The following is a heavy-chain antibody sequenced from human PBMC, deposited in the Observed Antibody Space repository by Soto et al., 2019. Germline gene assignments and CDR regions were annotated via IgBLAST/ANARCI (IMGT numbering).Heavy chain of an antibody. CDR1: GGSISRGDYY. J-gene: IGHJ5*02. Sequence: QVQLQESGPGLVKPSQTLSLTCSVSGGSISRGDYYWSWIRQPPGKGLEWIGYIYYSGSTYYNPSLKSRVIISVATSMNQCPLRLTSVPAADTAVYFCDRGTSRKYRLELGLCWFDPWGQRTLVTVSS. D-gene: IGHD1-7*01. CDR3: DRGTSRKYRLELGLCWFDP. CDR2: IYYSGST. V-gene: IGHV4-30-4*01.